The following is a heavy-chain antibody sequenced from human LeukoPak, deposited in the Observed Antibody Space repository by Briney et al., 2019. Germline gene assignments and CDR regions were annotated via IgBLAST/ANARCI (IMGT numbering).Heavy chain of an antibody. J-gene: IGHJ4*02. CDR1: GYTFTNYG. CDR2: ISAYNGNT. D-gene: IGHD3-16*01. Sequence: ASVKVSCKASGYTFTNYGISWVRQAPGQGLECTGWISAYNGNTNYAQRFQGRVTMTTDTSASTAYMELRSLRSDDTAVYYCARVRDYGGIGEDYWGQGTLVTVSS. CDR3: ARVRDYGGIGEDY. V-gene: IGHV1-18*01.